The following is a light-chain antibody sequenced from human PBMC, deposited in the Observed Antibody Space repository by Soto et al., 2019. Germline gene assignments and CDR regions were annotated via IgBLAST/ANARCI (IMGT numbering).Light chain of an antibody. CDR2: DAY. CDR3: QQYNSYPET. Sequence: DIQMTRSPSTLSASVGDRVTITCRASQSISTWLAWYQQKPGKAPKLLIYDAYSLESGVPSRFSGSGSGTEFTLTISSLQPDDFGTYYCQQYNSYPETFGQGTKVDIK. V-gene: IGKV1-5*01. J-gene: IGKJ1*01. CDR1: QSISTW.